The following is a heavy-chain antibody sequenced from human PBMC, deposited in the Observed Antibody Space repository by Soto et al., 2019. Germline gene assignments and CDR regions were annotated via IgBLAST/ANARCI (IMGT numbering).Heavy chain of an antibody. Sequence: EVQLVESGGGLVQPGGSLRLSCAASGFTFSSYWMSWVRQAPGKGLEWVANIKQDGSEKYYVDSVKGRFTISRDNAKNSLYLQINSLRAEDTAVYYCARTYSSGWLYYFEYWGQGTLVTVSS. J-gene: IGHJ4*02. V-gene: IGHV3-7*01. D-gene: IGHD6-19*01. CDR3: ARTYSSGWLYYFEY. CDR2: IKQDGSEK. CDR1: GFTFSSYW.